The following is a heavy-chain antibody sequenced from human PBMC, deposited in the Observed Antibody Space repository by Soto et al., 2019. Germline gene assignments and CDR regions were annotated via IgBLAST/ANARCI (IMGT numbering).Heavy chain of an antibody. CDR3: ARDRKIGYDSSGYSTPRGAYHYYGMDV. V-gene: IGHV4-31*03. CDR2: IYYSGST. CDR1: GGSISSGGYY. D-gene: IGHD3-22*01. Sequence: LSLTCTVSGGSISSGGYYWSWIRQHPGKGLEWIGYIYYSGSTYYNPSLKSRVTISVDTSKNQFSLKLSSVTAADTAVYYCARDRKIGYDSSGYSTPRGAYHYYGMDVWGQGTTVTVSS. J-gene: IGHJ6*02.